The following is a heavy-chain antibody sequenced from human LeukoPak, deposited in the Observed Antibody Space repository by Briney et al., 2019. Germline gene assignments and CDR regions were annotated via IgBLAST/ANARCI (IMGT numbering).Heavy chain of an antibody. Sequence: GGSLRLSCTASGFTFSSYAMSWVRQAPGKGLEWVSAISGSGGSTYYADSVKGRFTISRDNSKNTLYLQMNSLRAEDTAVYYCAKDRGIVATIWGGDFNDAFDIWGQGTMVTVSS. CDR2: ISGSGGST. D-gene: IGHD5-12*01. J-gene: IGHJ3*02. CDR3: AKDRGIVATIWGGDFNDAFDI. CDR1: GFTFSSYA. V-gene: IGHV3-23*01.